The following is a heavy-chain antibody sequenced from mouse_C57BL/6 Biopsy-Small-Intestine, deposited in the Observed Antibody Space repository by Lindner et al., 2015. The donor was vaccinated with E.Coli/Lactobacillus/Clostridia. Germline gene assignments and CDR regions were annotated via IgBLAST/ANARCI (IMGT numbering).Heavy chain of an antibody. CDR1: GYNFRDYD. Sequence: SVKVSCKTSGYNFRDYDITWVRQVTGQGLEWMGWINPISGHTGYAQSLQSRVTLTRNTSISTAYMELSSLRSEDTAVYYCARGYVGYYYYMDVWGEGTTVTVSS. V-gene: IGHV1-84*02. CDR2: INPISGHT. J-gene: IGHJ1*01. CDR3: ARGYVGYYYYMDV. D-gene: IGHD2-4*01.